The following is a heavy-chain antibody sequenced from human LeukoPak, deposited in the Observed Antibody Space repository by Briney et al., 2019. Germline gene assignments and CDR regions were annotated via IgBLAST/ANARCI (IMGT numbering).Heavy chain of an antibody. CDR1: GGSFSGYY. Sequence: SETLSLTSAVYGGSFSGYYWSWIRQPPGKGLEWIGEINHSGSTNYNPSLKSRVTISVDTSKNQFSLKLSSVTAADTAVYYCARYGDTAMGPIDYWGQGTLVTVSS. D-gene: IGHD5-18*01. J-gene: IGHJ4*02. CDR2: INHSGST. CDR3: ARYGDTAMGPIDY. V-gene: IGHV4-34*01.